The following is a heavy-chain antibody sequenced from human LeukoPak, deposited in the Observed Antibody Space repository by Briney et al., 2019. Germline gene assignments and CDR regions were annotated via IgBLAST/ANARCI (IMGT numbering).Heavy chain of an antibody. Sequence: PGGSLRLSCAASGFTFSSYEMHWARQAPGKGLEWVSGISWNSGSIGYADSVKGRFTISRDNAKNSLYLQMNSLRAEDTALYYCAKDTGYSYGYHAFDIWGQGTMVTVSS. CDR2: ISWNSGSI. CDR3: AKDTGYSYGYHAFDI. J-gene: IGHJ3*02. CDR1: GFTFSSYE. D-gene: IGHD5-18*01. V-gene: IGHV3-9*01.